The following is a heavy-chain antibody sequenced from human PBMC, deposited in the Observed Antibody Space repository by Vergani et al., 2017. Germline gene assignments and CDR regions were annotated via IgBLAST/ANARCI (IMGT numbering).Heavy chain of an antibody. V-gene: IGHV4-34*01. CDR2: INHSGST. J-gene: IGHJ4*02. CDR3: AREKNYGSGSLDY. CDR1: GGSFSGYY. D-gene: IGHD3-10*01. Sequence: QVQLQQCGAGLLTPSETLSLTCAVYGGSFSGYYWSWIRQPPGKGLEWIGEINHSGSTNYNPSLKSRVTISVDTSKNQFSLKLSSVTAADTAVYYCAREKNYGSGSLDYWGQGTLVTVSS.